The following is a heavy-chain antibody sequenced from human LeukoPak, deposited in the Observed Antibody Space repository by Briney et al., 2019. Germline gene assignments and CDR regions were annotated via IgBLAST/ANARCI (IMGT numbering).Heavy chain of an antibody. Sequence: PSETLSLTCTVSGGSISSGSYYWSWIRQPAGKGLEWIGRIYTSGSTNYNPSLKSRVTISVDTSKNQFSLKLSSVTAADTAVYYCARDRSQAGPEFDCWGQGTLVTVSS. V-gene: IGHV4-61*02. J-gene: IGHJ4*02. CDR1: GGSISSGSYY. CDR2: IYTSGST. CDR3: ARDRSQAGPEFDC.